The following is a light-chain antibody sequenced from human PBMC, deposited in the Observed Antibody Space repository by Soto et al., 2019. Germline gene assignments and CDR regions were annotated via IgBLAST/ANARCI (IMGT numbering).Light chain of an antibody. CDR1: ESISNY. J-gene: IGKJ2*01. Sequence: DIQMTQSPSSLSASVGDTVTITCRASESISNYLNWYQQKPGKAPKLLISVASSLQSGVPSRFSGGGSGTDFTLTISSLQPEDFATYYCQQSYSSPYTFGQGTKVDIK. CDR2: VAS. CDR3: QQSYSSPYT. V-gene: IGKV1-39*01.